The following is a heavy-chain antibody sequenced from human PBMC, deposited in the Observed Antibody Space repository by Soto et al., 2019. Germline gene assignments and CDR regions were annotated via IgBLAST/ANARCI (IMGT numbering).Heavy chain of an antibody. CDR3: AKAYFVWSSEQPYYFDY. D-gene: IGHD3-16*01. J-gene: IGHJ4*02. Sequence: EVQLLDSGGGLVQPGGSLRLSCAASGFTFSNYAMTWVRQGPGKGLEWVSGISGSGGRSYYVDSVKVRFTISRDNSKSTLYLQMISLRAEDTAVYYCAKAYFVWSSEQPYYFDYWGQGTLVTVSS. V-gene: IGHV3-23*01. CDR1: GFTFSNYA. CDR2: ISGSGGRS.